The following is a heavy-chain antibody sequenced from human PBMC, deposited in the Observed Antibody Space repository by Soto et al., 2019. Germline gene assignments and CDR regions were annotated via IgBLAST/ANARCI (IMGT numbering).Heavy chain of an antibody. J-gene: IGHJ4*02. D-gene: IGHD3-10*01. Sequence: VQLVESGGGVVQPGRSLRLSCAASGFTFSSYGMHWVRQAPGKGLEWVAVISYDGSNKYYADSVKGRFTISRDNSKNTLYLQMNSLRAEDTAVYYCARGLTTYYYGSGSWGYFDYWGQGTLVTVSS. CDR3: ARGLTTYYYGSGSWGYFDY. V-gene: IGHV3-30*03. CDR1: GFTFSSYG. CDR2: ISYDGSNK.